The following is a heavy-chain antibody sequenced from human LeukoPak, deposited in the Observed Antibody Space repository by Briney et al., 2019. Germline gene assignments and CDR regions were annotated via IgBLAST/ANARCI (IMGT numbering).Heavy chain of an antibody. CDR2: IIPIFGTA. D-gene: IGHD3-22*01. Sequence: ASVKVSCKASGGTFSSYAISWVRQAPGQGLEWMGGIIPIFGTANYAQKFQGRVTITADESTSTAYMELSSLRSEDTAVYYCARDPPRYYYDSSGYYLGGDWGQGTLVTVSS. CDR1: GGTFSSYA. V-gene: IGHV1-69*13. CDR3: ARDPPRYYYDSSGYYLGGD. J-gene: IGHJ4*02.